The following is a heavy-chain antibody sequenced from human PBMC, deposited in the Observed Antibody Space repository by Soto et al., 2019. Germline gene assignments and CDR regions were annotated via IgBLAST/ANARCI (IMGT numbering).Heavy chain of an antibody. Sequence: QVQLVQSGAEVKKPGSSVKVSCKASGGTFSSYTITWVRQAPGQGLEWLGRIIPIFGGTNYAQKFQDRVTITADRSTTTAYMELSRLTSEDTAVYYCVRDWESTTQTWGFGDSWGQGTLVTVSS. D-gene: IGHD1-1*01. CDR1: GGTFSSYT. V-gene: IGHV1-69*08. CDR3: VRDWESTTQTWGFGDS. CDR2: IIPIFGGT. J-gene: IGHJ4*02.